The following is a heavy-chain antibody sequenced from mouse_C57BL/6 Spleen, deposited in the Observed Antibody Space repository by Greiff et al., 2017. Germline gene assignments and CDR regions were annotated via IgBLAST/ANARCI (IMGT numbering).Heavy chain of an antibody. V-gene: IGHV1-52*01. CDR2: IDPSDSET. CDR3: ARWAYGYFYAMDY. D-gene: IGHD2-2*01. CDR1: GYTFTSYW. Sequence: VQLQQPGAELVRPGSSVKLSCKASGYTFTSYWMHWVKQRPIQGLEWIGNIDPSDSETHYNQKFKDKATLTVDKSSSTAYMQLSRLTSEDSAVYYCARWAYGYFYAMDYWGQGTSVTVSS. J-gene: IGHJ4*01.